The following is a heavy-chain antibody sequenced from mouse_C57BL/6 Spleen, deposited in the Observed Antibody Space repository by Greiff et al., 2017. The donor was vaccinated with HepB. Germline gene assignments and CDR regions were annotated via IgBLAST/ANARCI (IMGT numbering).Heavy chain of an antibody. Sequence: EVQVVESEGGLVQPGSSMKLSCTASGFTFSDYYMAWVRQVPEKGLEWVANINYDGSSTYYLDSLKSRFIISRDNAKNILYLQMSSLKSEDTATYYCARDGAYYSNYGYFDVWGTGTTVTVSS. D-gene: IGHD2-5*01. CDR1: GFTFSDYY. CDR3: ARDGAYYSNYGYFDV. CDR2: INYDGSST. V-gene: IGHV5-16*01. J-gene: IGHJ1*03.